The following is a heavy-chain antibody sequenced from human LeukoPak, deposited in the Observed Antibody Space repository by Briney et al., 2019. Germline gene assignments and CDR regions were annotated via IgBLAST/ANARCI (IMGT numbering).Heavy chain of an antibody. V-gene: IGHV3-72*01. CDR1: GFTFSDHY. CDR3: ASLLCCSSTSCYLDDYYGMDV. J-gene: IGHJ6*02. CDR2: TRNKANSYTT. D-gene: IGHD2-2*01. Sequence: GGSLRLSCAASGFTFSDHYMDWVRQAPGKGLEWVGRTRNKANSYTTEYAASVKGRFTISRDDSKNSLYLQMNSLKTEDTAVYYCASLLCCSSTSCYLDDYYGMDVWGQGTTVTVSS.